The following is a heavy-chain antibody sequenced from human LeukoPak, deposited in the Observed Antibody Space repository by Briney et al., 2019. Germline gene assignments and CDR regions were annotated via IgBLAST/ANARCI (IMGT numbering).Heavy chain of an antibody. V-gene: IGHV4-61*02. CDR3: ARGVYNLALVFDY. Sequence: PSETLSLTCTVSDYSISSGYGYYWGWIRQPAGKGLEWVGRVYTSGGTNYNPSLKSRVTTSLDTSKNQFSLNLSSVAAADTAVYYCARGVYNLALVFDYWGQGTLVTVSS. CDR1: DYSISSGYGYY. CDR2: VYTSGGT. D-gene: IGHD5-24*01. J-gene: IGHJ4*02.